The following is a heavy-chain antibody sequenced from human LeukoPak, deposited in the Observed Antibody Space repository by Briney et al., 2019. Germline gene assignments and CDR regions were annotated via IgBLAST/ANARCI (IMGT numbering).Heavy chain of an antibody. CDR2: ISGSGGST. J-gene: IGHJ6*03. Sequence: GGSLRLSCAASGFTFSSYAMSWVRQAPGKGLEWVSAISGSGGSTYYADSVKGRFTISRDNSKNTLYLQMNSLRAEDTAVYYCAKMRRAAGYYFYYMDVWGKGTTVTVSS. CDR3: AKMRRAAGYYFYYMDV. V-gene: IGHV3-23*01. CDR1: GFTFSSYA. D-gene: IGHD6-13*01.